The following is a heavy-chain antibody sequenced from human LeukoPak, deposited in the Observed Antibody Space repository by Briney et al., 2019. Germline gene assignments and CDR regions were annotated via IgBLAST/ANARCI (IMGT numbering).Heavy chain of an antibody. CDR2: IVGSGGST. D-gene: IGHD3-22*01. CDR3: AKDPSRVYYDSSGYHY. CDR1: GFTFSSYG. J-gene: IGHJ4*02. Sequence: GGSLRLSCAASGFTFSSYGMSWVRQAPGKGLEWVSAIVGSGGSTYYADSVRGRFTISRDNAKSSLFLQMNSLRAEDTALYYCAKDPSRVYYDSSGYHYWGQGTLVTVSS. V-gene: IGHV3-23*01.